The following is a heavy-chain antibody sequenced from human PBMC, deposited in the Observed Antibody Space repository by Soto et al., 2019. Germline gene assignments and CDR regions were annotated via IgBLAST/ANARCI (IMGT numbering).Heavy chain of an antibody. J-gene: IGHJ6*02. CDR1: GLSFTNAW. D-gene: IGHD3-10*01. CDR3: STDIGIYGLDG. Sequence: EVQLVESGGGLVKPGGSLRLSCAASGLSFTNAWMTWVRQAPGKGLEWVGRIKSKVDGGTADYAAPVKGRFTISRDDSPNTLYLQMNSLKTEDTALYYCSTDIGIYGLDGWGQGTMVTVSS. CDR2: IKSKVDGGTA. V-gene: IGHV3-15*01.